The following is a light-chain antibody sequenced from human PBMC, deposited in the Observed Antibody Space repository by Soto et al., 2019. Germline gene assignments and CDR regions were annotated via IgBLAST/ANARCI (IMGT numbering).Light chain of an antibody. V-gene: IGKV2-28*01. CDR1: QSLLHSNGYNY. J-gene: IGKJ5*01. Sequence: DIVMTQSPLSLPVTPGEPASISCRSSQSLLHSNGYNYLDWYLQKPGQSPQLLIYLGSNRASRVPDRFSGSGSGTDFTLKISRVEAEDVGVYYCMPALQTPTFGQGTRLEIK. CDR3: MPALQTPT. CDR2: LGS.